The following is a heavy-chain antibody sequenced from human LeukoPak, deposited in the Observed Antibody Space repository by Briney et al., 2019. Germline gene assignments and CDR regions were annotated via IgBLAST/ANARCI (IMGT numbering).Heavy chain of an antibody. CDR2: LYSDGAT. CDR1: GFAVSTKY. V-gene: IGHV3-66*01. J-gene: IGHJ3*01. D-gene: IGHD2-21*02. Sequence: GGSLRLSCAASGFAVSTKYMSWVRQAPGKGLQWVSILYSDGATYYADSVKGRFTISRDNSRSTLYLQMNSLRAEDTAVYFCARVAYYRVTADQITDAFDVWGHGTVVTVSS. CDR3: ARVAYYRVTADQITDAFDV.